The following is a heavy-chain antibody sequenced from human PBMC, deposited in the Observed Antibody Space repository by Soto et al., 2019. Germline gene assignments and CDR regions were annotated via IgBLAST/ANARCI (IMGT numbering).Heavy chain of an antibody. CDR1: GGTFSSYA. J-gene: IGHJ3*02. V-gene: IGHV1-69*01. CDR3: ARVGSAIFGVVTSDDAFDI. Sequence: QVQLVQSGAEVKKPGSSVKVSCKASGGTFSSYAISWVRQAPGQGLEWMGGIIPIFGTANYAQKFQGRVTITADESTSTAYMELSSLGSEDTAVYYCARVGSAIFGVVTSDDAFDIWGQGTMVTVSS. CDR2: IIPIFGTA. D-gene: IGHD3-3*01.